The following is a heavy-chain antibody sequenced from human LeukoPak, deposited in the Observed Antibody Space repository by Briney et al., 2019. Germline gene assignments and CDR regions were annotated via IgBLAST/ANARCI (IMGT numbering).Heavy chain of an antibody. V-gene: IGHV1-69*05. CDR1: GGTFSSYA. CDR2: IIPIFGTA. D-gene: IGHD4-17*01. CDR3: ASWVSYGDYDY. Sequence: ASVKVSCKASGGTFSSYAISWVRQAPGQGLEWMGGIIPIFGTANYAQKFQGRVTITTDESTSTAYMELSSLRSEDTAVYYCASWVSYGDYDYWGQGTLVTVSS. J-gene: IGHJ4*02.